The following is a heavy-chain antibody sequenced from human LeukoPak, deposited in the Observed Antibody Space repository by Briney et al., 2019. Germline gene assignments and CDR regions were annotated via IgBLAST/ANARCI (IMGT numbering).Heavy chain of an antibody. Sequence: SETLSLTCAVSGGSFSGYYWSWIRQPPGKGLEWIGEINHSGSTNFNPSLKSRVTISVDTSKNQFSLKLSSVTAADTAVYYCARVRYSSGWHRIDYWGQGTLVTVSS. CDR3: ARVRYSSGWHRIDY. CDR1: GGSFSGYY. D-gene: IGHD6-19*01. V-gene: IGHV4-34*01. J-gene: IGHJ4*02. CDR2: INHSGST.